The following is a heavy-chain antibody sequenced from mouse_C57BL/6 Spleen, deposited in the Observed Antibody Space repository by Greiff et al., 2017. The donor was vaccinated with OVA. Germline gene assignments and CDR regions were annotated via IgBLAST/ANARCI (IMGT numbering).Heavy chain of an antibody. J-gene: IGHJ4*01. D-gene: IGHD1-1*01. CDR3: ARIFDYYGSTYYAMDY. Sequence: VQLQQSGPELVKPGASVKISCKASGYTFTDYYMNWVKQSHGKSLEWIGDINPNNGGTSYNQKFKGKATLTVDKSSSTAYMELRSLTSEDSAVYYCARIFDYYGSTYYAMDYWGQGTSVTVSS. V-gene: IGHV1-26*01. CDR1: GYTFTDYY. CDR2: INPNNGGT.